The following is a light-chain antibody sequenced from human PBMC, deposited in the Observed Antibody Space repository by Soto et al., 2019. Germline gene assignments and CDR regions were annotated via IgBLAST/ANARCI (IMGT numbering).Light chain of an antibody. CDR1: QSVSSNY. CDR2: GAS. Sequence: EIVLTQSPGTLSLSPGERATLSCRASQSVSSNYLAWYQQKPGQAPRLVIYGASNRATAIPARFSGSGSGTDFTLTISRLEPEDFAVYYCQQYGSSPPTFGQGTKLEIK. J-gene: IGKJ2*01. V-gene: IGKV3-20*01. CDR3: QQYGSSPPT.